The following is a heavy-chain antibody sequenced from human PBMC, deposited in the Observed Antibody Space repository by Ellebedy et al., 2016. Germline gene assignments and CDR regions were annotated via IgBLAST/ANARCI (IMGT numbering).Heavy chain of an antibody. J-gene: IGHJ2*01. Sequence: ASVKVSCXASGGTFSSYAISWVRQAPGQGLEWMGIINPSGGSTSYAQKFQGRVTMTRDTSTSTVYMELSSLRSEDTAVYYCARDPLMDGYNFNWYFDLWGRGTLVTVSS. D-gene: IGHD5-24*01. V-gene: IGHV1-46*01. CDR2: INPSGGST. CDR3: ARDPLMDGYNFNWYFDL. CDR1: GGTFSSYA.